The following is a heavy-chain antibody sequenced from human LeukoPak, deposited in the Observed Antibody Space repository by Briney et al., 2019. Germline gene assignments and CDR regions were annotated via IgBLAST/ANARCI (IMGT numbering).Heavy chain of an antibody. CDR1: GFTFSSYS. D-gene: IGHD1-26*01. Sequence: GGSLRLSCAASGFTFSSYSMNWVRQAPGKGLEWVSSISSSSSYIYYADSVKGRFTISRDNAKNSLYLQMNSLRVEDTALYYCARARWVSGSYSDAFDIWGQGTMVTVSS. V-gene: IGHV3-21*04. CDR2: ISSSSSYI. J-gene: IGHJ3*02. CDR3: ARARWVSGSYSDAFDI.